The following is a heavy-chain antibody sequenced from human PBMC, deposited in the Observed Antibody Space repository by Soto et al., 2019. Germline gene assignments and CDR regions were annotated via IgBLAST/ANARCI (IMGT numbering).Heavy chain of an antibody. CDR1: GGTFSSYT. V-gene: IGHV1-69*02. CDR2: IIPILGIA. D-gene: IGHD4-17*01. CDR3: ARCGGYGDHDWYFDL. Sequence: QVQLVQSGAEVKKPGSSVKVSCKASGGTFSSYTISWVRQAPGQGLEWMGRIIPILGIANYTQKFQGRVTITAEKSTSTGYMELSSLRSEDTAVYYCARCGGYGDHDWYFDLWGRGTLVTVSS. J-gene: IGHJ2*01.